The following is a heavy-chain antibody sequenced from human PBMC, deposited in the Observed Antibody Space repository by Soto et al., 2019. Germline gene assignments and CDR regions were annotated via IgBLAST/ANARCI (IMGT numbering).Heavy chain of an antibody. V-gene: IGHV1-69*12. CDR1: GGTFSSYA. J-gene: IGHJ6*02. CDR2: IIPIFGTA. CDR3: ARDDCISTSCYGRTYYYGMDV. Sequence: QVQLVQSGAEVKKPGSSVKVSCKASGGTFSSYAISWVRQAPGQGLEWMGGIIPIFGTANYAQKFQGRVTITADESTSTAYMELSRLRSEDTAVYYCARDDCISTSCYGRTYYYGMDVWGQGTTVTVSS. D-gene: IGHD2-2*01.